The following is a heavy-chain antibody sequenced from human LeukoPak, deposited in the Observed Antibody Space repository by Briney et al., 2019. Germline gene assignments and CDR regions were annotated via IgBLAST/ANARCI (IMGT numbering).Heavy chain of an antibody. Sequence: GGSLRLSCAASGFTFSSYGKHWVRQAPGKGLEWVAVIWYDGSNKYYADSVKGRFTISRDNSKNTLYLQMNSLRAEDTAVYYCARDRSGYSSGWFPDYWGQGTLVTVSS. CDR3: ARDRSGYSSGWFPDY. CDR1: GFTFSSYG. J-gene: IGHJ4*02. V-gene: IGHV3-33*01. D-gene: IGHD6-19*01. CDR2: IWYDGSNK.